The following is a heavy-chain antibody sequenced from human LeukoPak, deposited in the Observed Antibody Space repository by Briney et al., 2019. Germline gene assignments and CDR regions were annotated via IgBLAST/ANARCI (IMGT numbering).Heavy chain of an antibody. V-gene: IGHV4-39*01. CDR1: GGSISSGDYY. Sequence: PSETLSLTCTVSGGSISSGDYYWSWIRQPPGKGLEWIGSIYYSGSTYYNPSLKGRVTISVDTSKNQFSLKLSSVTAADTAVYYCARSFYYYDSSGASPVFDYWGQGTLVTVSS. J-gene: IGHJ4*02. CDR2: IYYSGST. D-gene: IGHD3-22*01. CDR3: ARSFYYYDSSGASPVFDY.